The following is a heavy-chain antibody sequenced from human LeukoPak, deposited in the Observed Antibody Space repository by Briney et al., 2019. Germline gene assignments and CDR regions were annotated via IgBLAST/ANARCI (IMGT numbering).Heavy chain of an antibody. CDR1: GYTFTGYY. D-gene: IGHD2-2*01. CDR3: ARISSQLYAFDI. J-gene: IGHJ3*02. CDR2: INPNSGGT. Sequence: ASVKVSCKASGYTFTGYYMHWVRQAPGQGLEWMGWINPNSGGTNYAQKFQGRVTMTRDTSISTAYMELSRLRSDDAAVYYCARISSQLYAFDIWGQGTMATVSS. V-gene: IGHV1-2*02.